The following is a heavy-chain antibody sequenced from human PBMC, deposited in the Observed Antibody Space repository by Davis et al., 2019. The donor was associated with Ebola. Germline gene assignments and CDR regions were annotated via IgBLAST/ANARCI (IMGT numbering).Heavy chain of an antibody. CDR1: GGTFSSYA. Sequence: SVKVSCKASGGTFSSYAISWVRQAPGQGLEWMGGIIPIFGTANYAQKFQGRVTITADESTSTAYMELSSLRSEDTAVYYCARDPRITGTYYGMDVWGQGTTVTVSS. J-gene: IGHJ6*02. D-gene: IGHD1-7*01. CDR2: IIPIFGTA. CDR3: ARDPRITGTYYGMDV. V-gene: IGHV1-69*13.